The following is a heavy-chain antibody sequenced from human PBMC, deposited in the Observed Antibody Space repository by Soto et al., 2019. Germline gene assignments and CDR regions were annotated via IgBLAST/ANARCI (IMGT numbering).Heavy chain of an antibody. Sequence: QVQLVESGGGVVQPGRSLRLSCAASGFTFRSYGMHWVRQAPGKGLEWVAVIWYDGSNKYYADSVKGRFTISRDNSKNTLYLQMNSLRAEDTAVYYCARENYDSSGYYSDYWGQGTLVTVSS. D-gene: IGHD3-22*01. CDR3: ARENYDSSGYYSDY. V-gene: IGHV3-33*01. J-gene: IGHJ4*02. CDR2: IWYDGSNK. CDR1: GFTFRSYG.